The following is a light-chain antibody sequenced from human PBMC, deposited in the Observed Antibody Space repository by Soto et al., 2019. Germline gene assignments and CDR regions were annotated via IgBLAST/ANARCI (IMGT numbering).Light chain of an antibody. CDR3: QQYNSYSRT. CDR2: DAS. J-gene: IGKJ1*01. CDR1: QSISSW. Sequence: DIQMTQSPSTLSASVGDRVTITCRASQSISSWLAWYQQKPGKAPKLLIYDASSLESGVPSRFSGSGSGTDSTLTISSLQPDDFATYYCQQYNSYSRTFGQGTKVEIK. V-gene: IGKV1-5*01.